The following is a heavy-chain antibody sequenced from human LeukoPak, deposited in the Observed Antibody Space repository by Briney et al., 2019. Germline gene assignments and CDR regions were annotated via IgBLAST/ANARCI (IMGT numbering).Heavy chain of an antibody. Sequence: EASVKVSCKASGYTFTGYYMHWVRQAPGQGLEWMGWINPNSGGTNYAQKFQGRVTMTRDTSISTAYMELSRLRSDDTAVYYCARVRLSVTMVRGVMNYYYYMDVWGKGTTVTISS. J-gene: IGHJ6*03. CDR2: INPNSGGT. V-gene: IGHV1-2*02. CDR1: GYTFTGYY. D-gene: IGHD3-10*01. CDR3: ARVRLSVTMVRGVMNYYYYMDV.